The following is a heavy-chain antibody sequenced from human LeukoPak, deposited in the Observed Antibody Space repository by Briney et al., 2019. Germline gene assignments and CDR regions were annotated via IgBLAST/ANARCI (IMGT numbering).Heavy chain of an antibody. CDR1: GYTFTSYY. Sequence: ASVKVSCKASGYTFTSYYMHWVRQAPGQGLEWMGIINPSGGSTSYAQKFQGRVTMTRDMSTSTVYMELSSLRSEDTAVYYCARSGGSSTSSPIVRLWFDPWGQGTLVTVSS. CDR3: ARSGGSSTSSPIVRLWFDP. V-gene: IGHV1-46*01. J-gene: IGHJ5*02. D-gene: IGHD2-2*01. CDR2: INPSGGST.